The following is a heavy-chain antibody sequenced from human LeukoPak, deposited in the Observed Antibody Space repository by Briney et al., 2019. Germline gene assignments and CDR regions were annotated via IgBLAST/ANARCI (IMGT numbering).Heavy chain of an antibody. CDR2: IYYSGTT. V-gene: IGHV4-59*01. J-gene: IGHJ6*03. CDR1: GDSISSWY. D-gene: IGHD1-14*01. Sequence: SETLSLTCAVSGDSISSWYWSWIRQPPGKGLEWIGYIYYSGTTYYNPSLKSRVSISFDTSKNQFSLKLSSVTAADTAVYYCARARPTHNIYYYYYYMDVWGKGTTVTVSS. CDR3: ARARPTHNIYYYYYYMDV.